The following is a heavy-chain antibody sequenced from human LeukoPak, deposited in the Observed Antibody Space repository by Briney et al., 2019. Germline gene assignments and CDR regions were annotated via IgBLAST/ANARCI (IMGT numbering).Heavy chain of an antibody. D-gene: IGHD1-26*01. V-gene: IGHV1-18*01. CDR3: ARDGQTCRSGSYSDPFDY. J-gene: IGHJ4*02. CDR1: AYTFSNYG. CDR2: ISAYNGNT. Sequence: ASVKVSCKASAYTFSNYGFNWLRQAPGQGLEWMGWISAYNGNTNYAQKLQGRVTMTTDTSTSTAYMELRSLRSDDTAVYYCARDGQTCRSGSYSDPFDYWGQGTLVTVSS.